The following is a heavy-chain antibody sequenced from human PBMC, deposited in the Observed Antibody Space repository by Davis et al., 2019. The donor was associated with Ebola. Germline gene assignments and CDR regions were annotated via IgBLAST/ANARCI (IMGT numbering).Heavy chain of an antibody. J-gene: IGHJ4*02. CDR3: ARQESLYGHIDY. CDR2: IYAGDSDT. D-gene: IGHD3-10*01. CDR1: GYSFTSYW. Sequence: GESLKISCKGSGYSFTSYWIAWVRQMPGTLLSFFLIIYAGDSDTRYSPSFEGQVTISVDRSITTAYLKWSSLKAPDTAIYYCARQESLYGHIDYWGQGTLVTVSS. V-gene: IGHV5-51*01.